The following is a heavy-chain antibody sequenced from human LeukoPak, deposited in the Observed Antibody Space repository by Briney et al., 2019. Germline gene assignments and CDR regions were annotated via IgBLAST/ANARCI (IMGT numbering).Heavy chain of an antibody. V-gene: IGHV3-21*01. CDR2: ISSSSSYI. D-gene: IGHD6-13*01. Sequence: GGSLRLFCAASGFTFSSYSMNWVRQAPGKGLEWVSSISSSSSYIYYADSVKGRFTIPRDNAKNSLYLQMNSLRAEDTAVYYCARLPIAAAAIDYWGQGTLVTVSS. J-gene: IGHJ4*02. CDR1: GFTFSSYS. CDR3: ARLPIAAAAIDY.